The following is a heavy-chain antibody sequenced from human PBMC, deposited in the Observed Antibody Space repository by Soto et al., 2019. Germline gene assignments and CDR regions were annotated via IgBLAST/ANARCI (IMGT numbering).Heavy chain of an antibody. CDR1: GYTFTSYG. J-gene: IGHJ4*02. CDR2: ISAYNGNT. Sequence: GASVKVSCKASGYTFTSYGISWVRQAPGQGLEWMGWISAYNGNTNYAQKLQGRVTMTTDTSTSTAYMELRSLRSDDTAVYYCAILHSSSPTYQFDYWGQGTLVNVS. D-gene: IGHD6-13*01. V-gene: IGHV1-18*01. CDR3: AILHSSSPTYQFDY.